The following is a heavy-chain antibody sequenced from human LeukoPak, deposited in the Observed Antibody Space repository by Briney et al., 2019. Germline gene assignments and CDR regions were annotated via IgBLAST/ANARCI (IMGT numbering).Heavy chain of an antibody. CDR2: IYYSGSS. V-gene: IGHV4-39*07. J-gene: IGHJ4*02. Sequence: SETLSLTCTVSVGSISSSSYYWGWIRQPSGKGLECIRIIYYSGSSYYNPSLKSRVNISVDTSKNQFSLTLSSVTAADTAVYYCARDLGGYSSGYSLDYWGQGTLVTVSS. CDR3: ARDLGGYSSGYSLDY. D-gene: IGHD5-18*01. CDR1: VGSISSSSYY.